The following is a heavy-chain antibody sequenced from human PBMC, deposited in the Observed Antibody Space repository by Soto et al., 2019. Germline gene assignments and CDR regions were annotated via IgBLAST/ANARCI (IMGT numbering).Heavy chain of an antibody. Sequence: GGSLRLSCAASGFTFSSYAMSWVRQAPGKGLEWVSAISGSGGSTYYADSVKGRFTISRDNSKNTLYLQMNSLRAEDTAVYYCAKAGPKVLAAYNWFDPWGQGTLVTVSS. J-gene: IGHJ5*02. CDR2: ISGSGGST. V-gene: IGHV3-23*01. CDR3: AKAGPKVLAAYNWFDP. D-gene: IGHD3-3*02. CDR1: GFTFSSYA.